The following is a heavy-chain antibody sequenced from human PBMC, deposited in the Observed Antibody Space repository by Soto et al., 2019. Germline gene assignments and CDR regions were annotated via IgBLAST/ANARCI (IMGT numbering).Heavy chain of an antibody. Sequence: QVQLQQWGAGLLKPSSTLSLTCAVYGGSFSGYYWSWIRQPPGKGLEWIGEINHSGSTNYNPSLKSRVTISVDTSKNQFSLKLSSVTAADTAVYYCARGRHDILTGYGNWFDPWGQGTLVTVSS. CDR2: INHSGST. CDR1: GGSFSGYY. D-gene: IGHD3-9*01. V-gene: IGHV4-34*01. J-gene: IGHJ5*02. CDR3: ARGRHDILTGYGNWFDP.